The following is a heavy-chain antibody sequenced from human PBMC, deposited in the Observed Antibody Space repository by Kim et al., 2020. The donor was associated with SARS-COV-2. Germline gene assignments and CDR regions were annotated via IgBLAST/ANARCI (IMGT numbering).Heavy chain of an antibody. J-gene: IGHJ4*02. V-gene: IGHV3-30*03. Sequence: KSYAGSVNGRLTISGGNSKRPLYLQLNSLGAEDSAVYYCASLSFSSSPFDYWGQGTLVTVSS. CDR3: ASLSFSSSPFDY. CDR2: K. D-gene: IGHD6-13*01.